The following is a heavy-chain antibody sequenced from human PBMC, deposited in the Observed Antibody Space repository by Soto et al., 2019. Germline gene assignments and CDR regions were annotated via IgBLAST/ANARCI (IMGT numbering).Heavy chain of an antibody. Sequence: EVQLVESGGGLVQPGGSLRLSCAASGFTFSSYAMHWVRQAPGKGLEYVSAISSNGGSTYYANSVKGRFTIYRDNSKNTLYLQMGSLRAEDMAVYYCARAPFSWGQGTLVTVSS. J-gene: IGHJ5*02. D-gene: IGHD3-3*01. CDR3: ARAPFS. CDR1: GFTFSSYA. V-gene: IGHV3-64*01. CDR2: ISSNGGST.